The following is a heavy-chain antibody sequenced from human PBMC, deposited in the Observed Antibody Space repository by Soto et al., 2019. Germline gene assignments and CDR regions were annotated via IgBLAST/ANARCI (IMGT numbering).Heavy chain of an antibody. V-gene: IGHV3-21*01. Sequence: LSLSCAVSGFTFSNYYIHWVRQAPGKGLEWVSSIRSGRDTFYADSVKGRFSISRDDATSSVSLQMNSLRGEDTAVYFCAREETAWPLAYGLDVWGQGTTVSVSS. J-gene: IGHJ6*02. CDR3: AREETAWPLAYGLDV. D-gene: IGHD2-21*02. CDR1: GFTFSNYY. CDR2: IRSGRDT.